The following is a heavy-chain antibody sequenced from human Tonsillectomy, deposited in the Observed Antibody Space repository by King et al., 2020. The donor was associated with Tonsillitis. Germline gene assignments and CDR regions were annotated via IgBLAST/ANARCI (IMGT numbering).Heavy chain of an antibody. Sequence: VQLVQSGAEVKKPGESLKISCKGSGYNFSKYWIGWVRQMPGKGLEWMGIIYPGDSDTRYSPSFQGQVTISADKSISTAYLQWSSLKASDTAMYYWARGYCSSGGFCTGWFDPWGQGTLVTVSS. D-gene: IGHD2-15*01. CDR1: GYNFSKYW. V-gene: IGHV5-51*01. CDR2: IYPGDSDT. J-gene: IGHJ5*02. CDR3: ARGYCSSGGFCTGWFDP.